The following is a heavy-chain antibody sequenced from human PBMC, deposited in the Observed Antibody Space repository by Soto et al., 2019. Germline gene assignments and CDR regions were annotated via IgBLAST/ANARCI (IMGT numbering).Heavy chain of an antibody. CDR3: ARSPRISRAGDV. Sequence: QVQMEQSGAEVRRPGASVNVSCKASGYPFISHGISWVRQAPGQGLEWMGWINPYNGNTNYAQKFQDRVTLTTDKTTTTAYMELRRLRADDTALYYCARSPRISRAGDVWGKGAAVVVSS. CDR1: GYPFISHG. CDR2: INPYNGNT. V-gene: IGHV1-18*01. J-gene: IGHJ6*03.